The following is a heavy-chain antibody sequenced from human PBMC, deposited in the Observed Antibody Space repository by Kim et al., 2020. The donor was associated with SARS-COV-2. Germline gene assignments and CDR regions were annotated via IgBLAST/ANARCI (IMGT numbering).Heavy chain of an antibody. CDR3: AITFGGVISH. J-gene: IGHJ4*02. CDR1: GGSISSSSYY. V-gene: IGHV4-39*01. D-gene: IGHD3-16*02. CDR2: IYYSGST. Sequence: SETLSLTCTVSGGSISSSSYYWGWIRQPPGKGLEWIGSIYYSGSTYYNPSLKSRVTISVDTSKNQFSLKLSSVTAADTAVYYCAITFGGVISHWGQGTLVTVSS.